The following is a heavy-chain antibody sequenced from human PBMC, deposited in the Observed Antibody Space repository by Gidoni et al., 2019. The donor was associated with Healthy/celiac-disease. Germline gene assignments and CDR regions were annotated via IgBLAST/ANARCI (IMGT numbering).Heavy chain of an antibody. CDR1: GYTFTSYY. CDR3: ARDTEGGIVGATGAFDI. Sequence: QVQLVQSGAEVKKPGASVKVSCKASGYTFTSYYMHWVRQAPGQGLEWMGIINPSGGSTSYAQKFQGRVTMTRDTSTSTVYMELSSLRSEDTAVYYCARDTEGGIVGATGAFDIWGQGTMVTVSS. J-gene: IGHJ3*02. V-gene: IGHV1-46*01. CDR2: INPSGGST. D-gene: IGHD1-26*01.